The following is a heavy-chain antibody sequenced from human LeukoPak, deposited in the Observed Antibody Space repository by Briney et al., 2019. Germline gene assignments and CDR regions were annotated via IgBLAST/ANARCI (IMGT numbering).Heavy chain of an antibody. D-gene: IGHD2-15*01. CDR2: IQHGGTT. Sequence: GGSLRLSXATSGFSFSGAWLSWVRQAPGKGLERIGRIQHGGTTDYAAPVKGRFTISRDDSKATLYLQMNSLKTEDTAIYYCTTVTHFYLGGQGTLVTVSS. V-gene: IGHV3-15*01. CDR3: TTVTHFYL. J-gene: IGHJ4*02. CDR1: GFSFSGAW.